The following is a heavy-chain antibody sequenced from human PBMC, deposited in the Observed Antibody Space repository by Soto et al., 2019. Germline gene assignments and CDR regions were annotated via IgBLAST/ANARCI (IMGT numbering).Heavy chain of an antibody. CDR2: IKSKTDGGTT. D-gene: IGHD2-2*01. V-gene: IGHV3-15*01. CDR3: TGVPAAMLGVWSFDY. Sequence: PGGSLRLSCAASGFTFSNAWMSWVRQAPGKGLEWVGRIKSKTDGGTTDYAAPVKGRFTISRDDSKNTLYLQMNSLKTEDTAVYYCTGVPAAMLGVWSFDYWGQGTLVTVS. CDR1: GFTFSNAW. J-gene: IGHJ4*02.